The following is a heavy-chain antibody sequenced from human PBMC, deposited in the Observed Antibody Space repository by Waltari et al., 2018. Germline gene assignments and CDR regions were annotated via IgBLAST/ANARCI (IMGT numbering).Heavy chain of an antibody. Sequence: EVQLVDSGGGLVQPGGSLRLSCVASGFTFSNYWMHWVRQGPGKGLAGVERFCRDGSQKDYADAVNGRFNISRDNAKNTLYLQMNSLRAEDTAVYYCAHLLVISTFDTSDMWGRGTMVTVSS. CDR2: FCRDGSQK. CDR3: AHLLVISTFDTSDM. D-gene: IGHD3-22*01. J-gene: IGHJ3*02. V-gene: IGHV3-74*01. CDR1: GFTFSNYW.